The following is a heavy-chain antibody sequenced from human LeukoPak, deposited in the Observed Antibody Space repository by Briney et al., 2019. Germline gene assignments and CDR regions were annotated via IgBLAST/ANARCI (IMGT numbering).Heavy chain of an antibody. CDR3: ARDWAVAGNFDY. J-gene: IGHJ4*02. CDR1: GFTFSSYA. D-gene: IGHD6-19*01. Sequence: GGSLRLSCAASGFTFSSYAMHWVRQAPGKGLEWVAVISYDGSNKYYADSVKGRFTISRDNSKNTLYLQMNSLRAEDTAVYYCARDWAVAGNFDYWGQGTLVTVSS. V-gene: IGHV3-30-3*01. CDR2: ISYDGSNK.